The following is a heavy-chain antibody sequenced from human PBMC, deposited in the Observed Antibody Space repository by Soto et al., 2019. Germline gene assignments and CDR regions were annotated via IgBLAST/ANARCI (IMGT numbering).Heavy chain of an antibody. Sequence: SETLSLTCAVSGGSISSGGYSWSWIRQPPGKGLEWIGYIYHSGSTYYNPSLKSRVTISVDRSKNQFSLKLSSVTAADTAVYYCAADRRLLWFGELLGSEYYFDYWGQGTLVTVSS. CDR3: AADRRLLWFGELLGSEYYFDY. CDR1: GGSISSGGYS. V-gene: IGHV4-30-2*01. D-gene: IGHD3-10*01. J-gene: IGHJ4*02. CDR2: IYHSGST.